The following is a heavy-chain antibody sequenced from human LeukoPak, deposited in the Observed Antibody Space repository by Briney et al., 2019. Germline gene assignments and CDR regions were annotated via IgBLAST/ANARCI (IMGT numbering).Heavy chain of an antibody. D-gene: IGHD5-12*01. J-gene: IGHJ3*02. V-gene: IGHV4-61*02. CDR1: GGSISSGSYY. Sequence: SQTLPLTCTVSGGSISSGSYYWSWIRKPAGKGLEWIGRIYTSGSTNYNPSLKSRVTISVDTSKNQSSLKLSSVTAADTAVYYCARGIVASHAFDIWGQGTMVTVSS. CDR2: IYTSGST. CDR3: ARGIVASHAFDI.